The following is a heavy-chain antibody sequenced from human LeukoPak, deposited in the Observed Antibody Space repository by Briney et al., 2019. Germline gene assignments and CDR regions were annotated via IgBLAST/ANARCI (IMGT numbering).Heavy chain of an antibody. CDR2: IKSKTDGGTT. CDR1: GFTFSNAW. Sequence: PGGSLRLSCAASGFTFSNAWMSWVRQAPGKGLEWVGRIKSKTDGGTTDYAAPVKGRFTISRDDSKNTLYLQMNSLKTEDTAVYYCTTDYYGSGSYSISFDYWGQGTLVTVSS. CDR3: TTDYYGSGSYSISFDY. D-gene: IGHD3-10*01. V-gene: IGHV3-15*01. J-gene: IGHJ4*02.